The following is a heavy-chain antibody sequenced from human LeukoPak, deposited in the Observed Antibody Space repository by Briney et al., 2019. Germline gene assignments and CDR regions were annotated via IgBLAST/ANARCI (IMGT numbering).Heavy chain of an antibody. Sequence: PGGSLGLSCAASGFTFSSYWMHWVRQAPGKGLVWVSRINTDGSSTSYADSVKGRFTISRDNAKNTLYLQMNSLRAEDTAVYYCARVRGDILTGYPFDYWGQGTLVTVSS. CDR1: GFTFSSYW. D-gene: IGHD3-9*01. V-gene: IGHV3-74*01. CDR2: INTDGSST. J-gene: IGHJ4*02. CDR3: ARVRGDILTGYPFDY.